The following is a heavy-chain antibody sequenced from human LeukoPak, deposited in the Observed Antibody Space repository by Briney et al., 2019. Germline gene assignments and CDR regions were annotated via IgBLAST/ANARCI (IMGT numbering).Heavy chain of an antibody. J-gene: IGHJ5*02. Sequence: GASVKASCKASGFTFTAYWMHWVRQAPGQGLEWMGVINPTADNRVYAQKFQGRITMTRDTSTSTAYMELSSLRSEDTAVYFCARDNSRREGGTTFWWFDPWGQGTLVTVSS. CDR2: INPTADNR. V-gene: IGHV1-46*01. CDR1: GFTFTAYW. D-gene: IGHD1-26*01. CDR3: ARDNSRREGGTTFWWFDP.